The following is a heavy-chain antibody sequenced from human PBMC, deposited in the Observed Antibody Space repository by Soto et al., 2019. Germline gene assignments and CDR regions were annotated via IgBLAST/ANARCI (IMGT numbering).Heavy chain of an antibody. CDR2: INSDGSST. CDR1: GFTFSSYW. CDR3: VRTSLVVAAATREDY. V-gene: IGHV3-74*01. J-gene: IGHJ4*02. Sequence: EVQLVESGGGLVQPGGSLRLSCAASGFTFSSYWMHWVRQAPGKGLVWVSRINSDGSSTSYADSVKGRFTISRDNAKKTLYLQMNSLRAEDTAVYYCVRTSLVVAAATREDYWGQGALVTGSS. D-gene: IGHD2-15*01.